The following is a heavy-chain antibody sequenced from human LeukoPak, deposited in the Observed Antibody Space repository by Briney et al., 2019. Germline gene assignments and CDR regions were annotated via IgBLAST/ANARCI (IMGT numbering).Heavy chain of an antibody. J-gene: IGHJ4*02. CDR2: FDPEDGET. CDR3: ATDSRSDGEDFDY. Sequence: GASVKVSCXVSGYTLTELSMHWVRQAPGKGLEWMGGFDPEDGETIYAQKFQGRVAMTEDTSTDTAYMELSSLRSEDTAVYYCATDSRSDGEDFDYWGQGTLVTVSS. V-gene: IGHV1-24*01. D-gene: IGHD4-17*01. CDR1: GYTLTELS.